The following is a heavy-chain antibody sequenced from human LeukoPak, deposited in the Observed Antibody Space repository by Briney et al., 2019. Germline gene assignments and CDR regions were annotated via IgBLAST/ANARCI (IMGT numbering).Heavy chain of an antibody. CDR3: PRGPITGAAGTYYYYGMEV. CDR1: GLIFSRYG. CDR2: INNGGGST. V-gene: IGHV3-64*01. J-gene: IGHJ6*02. Sequence: GGSLRLSCVASGLIFSRYGMHWVRQAPGKGLEYVSAINNGGGSTYYAYSVKGRLTISREKSTHTMYLQMGSLRGEDMAVYYCPRGPITGAAGTYYYYGMEVWGQGTTVTVSS. D-gene: IGHD6-13*01.